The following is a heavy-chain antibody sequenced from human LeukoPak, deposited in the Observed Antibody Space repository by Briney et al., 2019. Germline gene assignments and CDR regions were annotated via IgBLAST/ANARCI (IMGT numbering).Heavy chain of an antibody. CDR3: ANGSSWGDY. CDR2: IKEDGSEK. Sequence: TGGSLRLSCAASGFTLSSYWMSWVRRAPGKGLEWVANIKEDGSEKYYVDSVKGRFTISRDNSKNTLYLQMNSLRAEDTAVYYCANGSSWGDYWGQGTLVTVSS. J-gene: IGHJ4*02. D-gene: IGHD6-13*01. V-gene: IGHV3-7*03. CDR1: GFTLSSYW.